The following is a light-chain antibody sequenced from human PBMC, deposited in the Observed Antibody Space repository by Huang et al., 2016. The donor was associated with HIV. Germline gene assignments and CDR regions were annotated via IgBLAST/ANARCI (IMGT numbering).Light chain of an antibody. Sequence: DTVMTQSPDSLAVSLGERATINCKSRQSLLFSSDNKNYLAWYQQKPRQPPKLLIYWASTRESGVPDRVSGSGSGTDFTLTISNLQAEDVAVYYCQQYYTTPRTFGQGTKVEVK. J-gene: IGKJ1*01. CDR3: QQYYTTPRT. V-gene: IGKV4-1*01. CDR2: WAS. CDR1: QSLLFSSDNKNY.